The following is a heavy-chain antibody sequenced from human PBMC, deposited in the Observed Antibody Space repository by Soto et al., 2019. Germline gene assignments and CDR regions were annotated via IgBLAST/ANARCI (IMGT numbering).Heavy chain of an antibody. Sequence: ASVKVSCKASGYTCTSYYMHWVLQAPGQGLEWMGIINPSGGSTSYAQKFQGRVTMTRDTSTSTVYMELSSLRSEDTAVYYCARQQLNYYYGMDVWGQGTTVTVSS. CDR3: ARQQLNYYYGMDV. J-gene: IGHJ6*02. CDR2: INPSGGST. D-gene: IGHD6-13*01. CDR1: GYTCTSYY. V-gene: IGHV1-46*01.